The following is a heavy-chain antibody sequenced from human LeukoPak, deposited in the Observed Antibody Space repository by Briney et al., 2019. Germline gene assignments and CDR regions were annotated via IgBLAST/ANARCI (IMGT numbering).Heavy chain of an antibody. CDR3: ARYYYDFWSGYPFY. D-gene: IGHD3-3*01. Sequence: GGSLRVSCAASGFTFSSYAMSWVSQAPGKGVEWVSAISGSGGSTYYADSVKGRFTISRDNSKNTLYLQMNSLRAADTAVYYCARYYYDFWSGYPFYWGQGTLVTVSS. V-gene: IGHV3-23*01. CDR2: ISGSGGST. CDR1: GFTFSSYA. J-gene: IGHJ4*02.